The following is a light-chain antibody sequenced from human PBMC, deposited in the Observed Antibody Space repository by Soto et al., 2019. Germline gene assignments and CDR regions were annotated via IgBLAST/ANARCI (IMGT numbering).Light chain of an antibody. CDR1: SSNIGAGHD. Sequence: QAVVTQPPSVSGAPGQRVTISCTGSSSNIGAGHDVHWYQQLPGTAPKLLIYDNNNRPSGVPDRFSGSKSGTSASLAITGLQAEDEADYYCQSYDSSLSGDVVFGGGTKLTVL. J-gene: IGLJ2*01. V-gene: IGLV1-40*01. CDR2: DNN. CDR3: QSYDSSLSGDVV.